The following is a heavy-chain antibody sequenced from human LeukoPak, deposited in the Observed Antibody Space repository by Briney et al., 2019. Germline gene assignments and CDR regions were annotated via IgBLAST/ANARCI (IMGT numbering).Heavy chain of an antibody. V-gene: IGHV3-48*03. Sequence: GGSLRLSCAASGFTFSSYEMNWVRQAPAKGLEWVSYISSSGSTIYYADSVKGRFTISRDNAKNSLYLQMNSLRAEDTAVYYCAELGITMIGGVWGKGTTVTTSS. CDR3: AELGITMIGGV. D-gene: IGHD3-10*02. CDR1: GFTFSSYE. J-gene: IGHJ6*04. CDR2: ISSSGSTI.